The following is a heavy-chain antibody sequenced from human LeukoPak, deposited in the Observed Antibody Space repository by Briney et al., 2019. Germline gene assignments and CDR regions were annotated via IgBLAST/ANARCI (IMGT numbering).Heavy chain of an antibody. CDR3: ARSPARLLWFGAHPLPNWFDP. CDR1: GYSISSGYY. Sequence: SETLSLTCTVSGYSISSGYYWGWIRQPPGKGLEWIGSIYHSGSTYYNPSLKSRVTISVDTSKNQFSLKLSSVTAADTAVYYCARSPARLLWFGAHPLPNWFDPWGQGTLVTVSS. D-gene: IGHD3-10*01. J-gene: IGHJ5*02. CDR2: IYHSGST. V-gene: IGHV4-38-2*02.